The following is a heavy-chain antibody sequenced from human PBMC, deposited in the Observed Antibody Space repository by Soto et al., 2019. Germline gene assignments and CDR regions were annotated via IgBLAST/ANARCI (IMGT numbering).Heavy chain of an antibody. D-gene: IGHD5-12*01. CDR2: ISAYTGNT. Sequence: QVQLLQSGAEVKKPWASVKVSCVASGYSFSSYGISWVRQAPGQGFEWWGWISAYTGNTNYAQRVQGRVTRTTDISTTTAYMELRSLRSDDTAVYYCARGGTYTVYDYAAEDNWGQGTQVTVSS. V-gene: IGHV1-18*01. CDR1: GYSFSSYG. CDR3: ARGGTYTVYDYAAEDN. J-gene: IGHJ4*02.